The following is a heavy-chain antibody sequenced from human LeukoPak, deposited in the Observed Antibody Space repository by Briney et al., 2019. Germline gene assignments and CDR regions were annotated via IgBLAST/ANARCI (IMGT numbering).Heavy chain of an antibody. Sequence: ASVKVSCRASGYRFSGYYLHWVRQAPGQGLEWMGWINPNSGDTEYAQKFQGRVTMTRDTSISTAYMELTNLTSDDTAVYYCARRGRDGYNQIDNWGQGTLVTVSS. J-gene: IGHJ4*02. D-gene: IGHD5-24*01. CDR2: INPNSGDT. V-gene: IGHV1-2*02. CDR3: ARRGRDGYNQIDN. CDR1: GYRFSGYY.